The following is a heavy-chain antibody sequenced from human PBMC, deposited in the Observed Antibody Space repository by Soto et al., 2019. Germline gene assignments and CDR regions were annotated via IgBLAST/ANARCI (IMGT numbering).Heavy chain of an antibody. CDR1: GFTFSSYA. CDR3: AKATYYYDSSGYFSFDY. V-gene: IGHV3-23*01. D-gene: IGHD3-22*01. CDR2: ISGSGGST. J-gene: IGHJ4*02. Sequence: PGGSLGLSCAASGFTFSSYAMSWVRQAPGKGLEWVSAISGSGGSTYYADSVKGRFTISRDNSKNTLYLQMNSLRAEDTAVYYCAKATYYYDSSGYFSFDYWGQGTLVTVSS.